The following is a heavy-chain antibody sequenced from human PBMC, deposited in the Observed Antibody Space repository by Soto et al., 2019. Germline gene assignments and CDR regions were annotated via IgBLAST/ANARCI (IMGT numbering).Heavy chain of an antibody. D-gene: IGHD5-12*01. V-gene: IGHV1-3*01. Sequence: ASVKVSCKASGYTFTSYAIHWVRQAPGQRLEWMGWINAGNGNTKYSQKFQGRVIITRDTSAGAAYMELRSLRSEDTAVYYCATPIVAFYWGQGTLVTVSS. CDR1: GYTFTSYA. CDR3: ATPIVAFY. J-gene: IGHJ4*02. CDR2: INAGNGNT.